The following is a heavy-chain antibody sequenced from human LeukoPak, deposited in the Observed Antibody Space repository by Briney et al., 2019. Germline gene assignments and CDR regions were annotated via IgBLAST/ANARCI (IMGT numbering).Heavy chain of an antibody. CDR1: GYSISSGYY. CDR2: IYHSGST. CDR3: ARIRLRLGELSLLGYFDY. Sequence: SETLSLTCTVSGYSISSGYYWGWIRQPPGKGLEWIGSIYHSGSTYYNPSLKSRVTISVDTSKNQFSLKLSSVTAADTAVYYCARIRLRLGELSLLGYFDYWGQGTLVTVSS. V-gene: IGHV4-38-2*02. D-gene: IGHD3-16*02. J-gene: IGHJ4*03.